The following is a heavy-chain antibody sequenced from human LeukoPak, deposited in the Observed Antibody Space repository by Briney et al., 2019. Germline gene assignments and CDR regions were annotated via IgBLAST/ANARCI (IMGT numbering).Heavy chain of an antibody. J-gene: IGHJ4*02. V-gene: IGHV4-59*12. Sequence: SETLSLTCTVSGGSISSYYWSWIRQPPGKGLEWIGYIYYSGSTNYNPSLKSRVTISVDKSKNQFSLKLSSVTAADTAVYYCARAAAVTTDPLDYWGQGTLVTVSS. CDR1: GGSISSYY. D-gene: IGHD4-17*01. CDR2: IYYSGST. CDR3: ARAAAVTTDPLDY.